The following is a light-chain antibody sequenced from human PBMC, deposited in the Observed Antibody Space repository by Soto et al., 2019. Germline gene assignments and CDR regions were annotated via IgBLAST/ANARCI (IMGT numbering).Light chain of an antibody. CDR3: ETWANNIWV. Sequence: QLVLTQSSSASASLGSSVKLTCTLSSGYVSYIVAWHQLKPGKAPRYLMKLEGTGRYNKGSGVPDRFSGSSSGPDRYLTISNIQSEDDADYYCETWANNIWVFGGGTQLTVL. J-gene: IGLJ3*02. V-gene: IGLV4-60*03. CDR1: SGYVSYI. CDR2: LEGTGRY.